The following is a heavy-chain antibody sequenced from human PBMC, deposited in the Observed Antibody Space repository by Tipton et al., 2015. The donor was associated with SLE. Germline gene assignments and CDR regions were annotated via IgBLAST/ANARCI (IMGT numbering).Heavy chain of an antibody. CDR1: GYTFTDFG. V-gene: IGHV1-18*01. CDR2: ISAYNGKT. CDR3: TRGDPNYDSSAYLIPDGDALDF. J-gene: IGHJ3*01. D-gene: IGHD3-22*01. Sequence: QLVQSGAEVKKPGASVTVSCQASGYTFTDFGVTWVRQAPGQGLEWVGWISAYNGKTNYAQMVEGRVTMSTDTSTNKAFMELRSLRPDDTAVYYCTRGDPNYDSSAYLIPDGDALDFWGQGTMVTVSS.